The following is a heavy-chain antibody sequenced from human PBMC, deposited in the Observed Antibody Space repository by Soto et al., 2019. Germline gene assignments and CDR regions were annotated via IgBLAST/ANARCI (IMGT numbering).Heavy chain of an antibody. V-gene: IGHV4-4*07. CDR3: AREGSYSAYNFAHGIQLWSFDF. Sequence: SETLSLTCTVSGGSINTFYWSWVRQPAGKGLEWIGRIFSSGSTGFNPSLESRVAMSVDTSKNHFSLNLSSVTAADMAVYYCAREGSYSAYNFAHGIQLWSFDFWGQGALVTAPQ. J-gene: IGHJ4*02. CDR2: IFSSGST. D-gene: IGHD5-12*01. CDR1: GGSINTFY.